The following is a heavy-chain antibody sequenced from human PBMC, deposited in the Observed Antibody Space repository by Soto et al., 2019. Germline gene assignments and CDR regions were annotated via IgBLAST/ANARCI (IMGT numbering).Heavy chain of an antibody. V-gene: IGHV4-30-4*01. J-gene: IGHJ6*02. Sequence: KASETLSLTCTVSGGSISSGDYYWSWIRQPPGKGLEWIGYIYYSGSTYYNPSLKSRVTISVDTSKNQFSLKLSSVTAADTAVYYCAREVRDDIVTGSLYYYYYGMDVWGQGTTVTVSS. D-gene: IGHD3-9*01. CDR3: AREVRDDIVTGSLYYYYYGMDV. CDR2: IYYSGST. CDR1: GGSISSGDYY.